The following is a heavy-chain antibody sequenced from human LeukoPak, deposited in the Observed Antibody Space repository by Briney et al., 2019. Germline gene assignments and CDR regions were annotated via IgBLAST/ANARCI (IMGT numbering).Heavy chain of an antibody. V-gene: IGHV4-59*08. J-gene: IGHJ4*02. CDR3: ARGSTPFDY. D-gene: IGHD5/OR15-5a*01. CDR1: GGSISSYY. CDR2: LFHSGNT. Sequence: SETLSLTCTVSGGSISSYYWSWIRQPPGKGLEWVGSLFHSGNTNYNPSLKSRVTISLDTSKNRVSLKLSSVTAADTAVYYCARGSTPFDYWGQGTLVTVSS.